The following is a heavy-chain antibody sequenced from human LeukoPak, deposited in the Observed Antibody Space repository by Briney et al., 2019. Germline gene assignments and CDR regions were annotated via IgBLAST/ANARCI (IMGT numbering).Heavy chain of an antibody. CDR1: GYTFTGYY. V-gene: IGHV1-2*02. D-gene: IGHD2-15*01. CDR2: INPNSGGT. CDR3: ARDRGELRAKPYFDY. Sequence: ASVKVSCKASGYTFTGYYMHWVRQAPGQGLEWMGRINPNSGGTNYAQKFQGRVTMTRDTSISTAYMELSRLRSDDTAVYYCARDRGELRAKPYFDYWGQGTLVTVSS. J-gene: IGHJ4*02.